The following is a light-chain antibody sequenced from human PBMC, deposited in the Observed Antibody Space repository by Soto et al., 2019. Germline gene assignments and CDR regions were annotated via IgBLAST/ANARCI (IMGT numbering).Light chain of an antibody. CDR1: QSVSSY. J-gene: IGKJ4*01. CDR3: EQYNNWPLT. Sequence: EIVMTQSPATLSLSPGERATLSCRASQSVSSYLAWYKQKPGQAPRLLSYGASTRATDIPARFSGSGSGTEFTLTISSLQSEDFELYYCEQYNNWPLTFGGGTKVDIK. V-gene: IGKV3-15*01. CDR2: GAS.